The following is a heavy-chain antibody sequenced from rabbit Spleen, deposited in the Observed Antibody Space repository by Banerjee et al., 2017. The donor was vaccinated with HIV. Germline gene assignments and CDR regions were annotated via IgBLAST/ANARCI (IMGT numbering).Heavy chain of an antibody. D-gene: IGHD1-1*01. J-gene: IGHJ6*01. CDR1: GFSFSSSYY. V-gene: IGHV1S40*01. CDR2: IYGGDGST. Sequence: QSLEESGGGLVQPEGSLTLTCTGSGFSFSSSYYMCWVRQAPGKGLEWIACIYGGDGSTVYASWAKGRFTISKTSSTAVTLQMTSLTAADTATYFCARDTSSSFSSYGMDLWGPGTLVTVS. CDR3: ARDTSSSFSSYGMDL.